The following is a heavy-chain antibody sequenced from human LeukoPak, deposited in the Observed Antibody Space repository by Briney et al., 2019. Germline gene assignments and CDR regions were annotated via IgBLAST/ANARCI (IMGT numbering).Heavy chain of an antibody. Sequence: KPSETLSLTCTVSGGSISSSSYYWGWIRQPPGKGLEWIGSIYYSGSTYYNPSLKSRVTIPVDTSKNQFSLKLSSVTAADTAVYYCARQGYYGSGSYWGQGTLVTVSS. J-gene: IGHJ4*02. CDR2: IYYSGST. CDR3: ARQGYYGSGSY. D-gene: IGHD3-10*01. V-gene: IGHV4-39*01. CDR1: GGSISSSSYY.